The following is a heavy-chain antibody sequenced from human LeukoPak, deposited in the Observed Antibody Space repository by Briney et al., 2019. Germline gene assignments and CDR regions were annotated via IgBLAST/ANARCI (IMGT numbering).Heavy chain of an antibody. V-gene: IGHV4-59*01. CDR1: GGSISSYY. D-gene: IGHD3-10*01. J-gene: IGHJ4*02. CDR3: ARVGYGSGSYYLDY. CDR2: IYYSGST. Sequence: SETLSLTCTVSGGSISSYYWGWIRQPPGKGLEWIGYIYYSGSTNYNPSLKSRVTISVDTSKNQFSLKLSSVTAADTAVYYCARVGYGSGSYYLDYWGQGTLVTVSS.